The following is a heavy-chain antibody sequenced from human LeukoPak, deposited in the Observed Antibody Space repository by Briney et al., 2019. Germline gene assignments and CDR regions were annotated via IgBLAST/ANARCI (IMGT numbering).Heavy chain of an antibody. CDR1: GFTFHDYA. D-gene: IGHD2-21*02. Sequence: GGSLRLSCAASGFTFHDYAMHWVRQAPGKGLEWVSLISWDGGSTYYADSVKGRFTISRDNSKNSLYLQLNGLRTEDTALYYCAKDRLLNCRGDCYIFDYWGQGTLVTVSS. CDR3: AKDRLLNCRGDCYIFDY. V-gene: IGHV3-43D*03. CDR2: ISWDGGST. J-gene: IGHJ4*02.